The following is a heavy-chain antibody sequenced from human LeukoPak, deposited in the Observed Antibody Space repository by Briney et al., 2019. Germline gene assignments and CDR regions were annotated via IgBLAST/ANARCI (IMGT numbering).Heavy chain of an antibody. J-gene: IGHJ3*02. Sequence: GESLKISCKGSGYSFTSYWIGWVRQMPGKGLEWMGIIYPGDSDTRYSLSFQGQVTISADKSISTAYLQWSSLKASDTAMYYCARGASWIHDAFDIWGQGTMVTVSS. D-gene: IGHD5-18*01. CDR1: GYSFTSYW. CDR2: IYPGDSDT. V-gene: IGHV5-51*01. CDR3: ARGASWIHDAFDI.